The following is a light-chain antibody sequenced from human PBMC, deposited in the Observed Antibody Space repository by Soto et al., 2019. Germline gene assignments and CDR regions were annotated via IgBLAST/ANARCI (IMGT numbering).Light chain of an antibody. Sequence: EIVLTQSPGTLSLSPGERATLSCRASHTISSSYLAWYQQKPGQAPRLLVYGATTRATDAPPRFRGSGSGTEFSLTISSLQSEDFATYYCQQYGGWPRTFGQGSRVEIK. CDR1: HTISSSY. V-gene: IGKV3-20*01. J-gene: IGKJ1*01. CDR3: QQYGGWPRT. CDR2: GAT.